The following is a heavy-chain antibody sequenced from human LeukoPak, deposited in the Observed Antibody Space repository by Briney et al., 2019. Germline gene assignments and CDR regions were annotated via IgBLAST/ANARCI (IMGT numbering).Heavy chain of an antibody. D-gene: IGHD3-22*01. Sequence: GGSLRLSCAAYGFTFSSYAMSWVRQAPGKGLEWVSAISGSGGSTYYADSVKGRFTISRDNSKNTLYLQMNSLRAEDTAVYYCAKDHYYDSSGYTPGYWGQGTLVTVSS. J-gene: IGHJ4*02. CDR3: AKDHYYDSSGYTPGY. CDR2: ISGSGGST. V-gene: IGHV3-23*01. CDR1: GFTFSSYA.